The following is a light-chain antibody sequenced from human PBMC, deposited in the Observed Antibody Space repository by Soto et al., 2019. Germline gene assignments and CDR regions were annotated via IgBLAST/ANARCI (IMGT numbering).Light chain of an antibody. J-gene: IGLJ1*01. CDR1: SSDVGGYNY. Sequence: QSALTQPASVSGSPGQSITISCTGTSSDVGGYNYVSWYQQHPGKAPKLMIYDVSNRPSGVSNRFSGSKSGNTASLTISGLQAEDEADYYCSSYTSSNTPLYVFGTGTKLPVL. CDR2: DVS. CDR3: SSYTSSNTPLYV. V-gene: IGLV2-14*01.